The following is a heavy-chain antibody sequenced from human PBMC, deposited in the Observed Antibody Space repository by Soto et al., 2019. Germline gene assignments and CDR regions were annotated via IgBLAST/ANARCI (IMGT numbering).Heavy chain of an antibody. V-gene: IGHV3-23*01. J-gene: IGHJ6*02. Sequence: LRLSCAASGFTFSSYAMSWVRQAPGKGLEWVSAISGSGGSTYYADSVKGRFTISRDNSKNTLYLQMNSLSAEDTAVYYCAKEIAKCSSTSCPYNYYYYYGMDVWGQGTTVTVSS. CDR1: GFTFSSYA. CDR2: ISGSGGST. D-gene: IGHD2-2*01. CDR3: AKEIAKCSSTSCPYNYYYYYGMDV.